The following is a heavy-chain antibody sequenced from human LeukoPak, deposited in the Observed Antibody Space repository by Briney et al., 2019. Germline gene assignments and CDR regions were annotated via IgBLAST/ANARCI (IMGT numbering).Heavy chain of an antibody. CDR2: IRYDGSNK. CDR3: ARPRDYDILTGYYDFDY. V-gene: IGHV3-30*02. J-gene: IGHJ4*02. Sequence: GGSLRLSCAASGFTFSSYGMHWVRQAPGKGLEWVAFIRYDGSNKYYADSVKGRFTISRGNSKNTLYLQMNSLRAEDTAVYYCARPRDYDILTGYYDFDYWGQGTLVTVSS. CDR1: GFTFSSYG. D-gene: IGHD3-9*01.